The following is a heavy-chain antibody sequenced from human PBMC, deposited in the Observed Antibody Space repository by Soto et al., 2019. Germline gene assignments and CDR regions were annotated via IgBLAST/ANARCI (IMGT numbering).Heavy chain of an antibody. Sequence: SETLSLTCTVSGGSTSSYYWGWIRQPPGKGLEWIGSIYYSGSTYYNPSLKSRVTISVDTSKNQFSLKLSSVTAADTAVYYCARHTPAISISDHWGQGTLVTVSS. CDR2: IYYSGST. D-gene: IGHD2-15*01. V-gene: IGHV4-39*01. J-gene: IGHJ4*02. CDR1: GGSTSSYY. CDR3: ARHTPAISISDH.